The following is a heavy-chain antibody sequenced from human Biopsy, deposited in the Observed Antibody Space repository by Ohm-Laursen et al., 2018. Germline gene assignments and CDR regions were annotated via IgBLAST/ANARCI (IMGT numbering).Heavy chain of an antibody. CDR3: ARMDCSGGSCHYYSYGMDV. D-gene: IGHD2-15*01. Sequence: PSGTLSLTCTVSGVSITAYYWSWIRQPPGKGLECIGNIHHSGSTNYNPSLKSRLTISVDTSKNQFSLKLSSVTAADTAVYYCARMDCSGGSCHYYSYGMDVWGQGTTVTVSS. CDR2: IHHSGST. V-gene: IGHV4-4*09. CDR1: GVSITAYY. J-gene: IGHJ6*02.